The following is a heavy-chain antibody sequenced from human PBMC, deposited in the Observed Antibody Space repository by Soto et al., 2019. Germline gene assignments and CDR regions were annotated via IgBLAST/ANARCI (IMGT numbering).Heavy chain of an antibody. CDR3: ASVNIVWDFSAAFALDY. J-gene: IGHJ4*02. V-gene: IGHV3-33*01. D-gene: IGHD3-3*01. CDR2: IWYDGSNK. CDR1: GFTFSSYG. Sequence: QVQLVESGGGVVQPGRSLRLSCAASGFTFSSYGMHWVRQAPGKGLEWVAVIWYDGSNKYYADSVKGRFTISRDNSKNTLYLQMNSLRADDTAVYYWASVNIVWDFSAAFALDYWGEGTLVTVSS.